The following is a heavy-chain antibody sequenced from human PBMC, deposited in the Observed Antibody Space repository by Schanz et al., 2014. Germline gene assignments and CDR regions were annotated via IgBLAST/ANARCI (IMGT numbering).Heavy chain of an antibody. CDR1: GGSINSGDYY. J-gene: IGHJ3*02. Sequence: QVQLQESGPGLVKPSQTLSLTCTVSGGSINSGDYYWTWIRQHPGKGLEWIGEINHSGGTNYNPSLKSRVTMSVDTSKNQFSLILTSVTAADTAVYYCARHNGFSFANAFDIWGQGTMVTVSS. CDR3: ARHNGFSFANAFDI. CDR2: INHSGGT. V-gene: IGHV4-31*03. D-gene: IGHD5-18*01.